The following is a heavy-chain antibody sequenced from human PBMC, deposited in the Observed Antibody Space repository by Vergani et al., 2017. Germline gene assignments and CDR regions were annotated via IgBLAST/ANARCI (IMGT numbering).Heavy chain of an antibody. J-gene: IGHJ4*02. CDR1: GESIRSGSHY. Sequence: QAKLQESGPGLLKPSQTLSLTCTVSGESIRSGSHYWSWIRQPAGKGPEWIGHIHTGGSTDLNPSFKSRVSISVDTSKSQFSLKLNSVTVADTAVYYCARSRPYCTSGSCPAIWGQGTLVTVSS. D-gene: IGHD2-15*01. CDR3: ARSRPYCTSGSCPAI. CDR2: IHTGGST. V-gene: IGHV4-61*02.